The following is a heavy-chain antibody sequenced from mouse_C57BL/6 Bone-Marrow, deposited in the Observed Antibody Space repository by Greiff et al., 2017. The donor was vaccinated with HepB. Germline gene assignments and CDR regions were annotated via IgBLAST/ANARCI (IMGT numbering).Heavy chain of an antibody. CDR2: IYPRSGNT. D-gene: IGHD3-1*01. J-gene: IGHJ3*01. Sequence: LQESGAELARPGASVKLSCKASGYTFTSYGISWVKQRTGQGLEWIGEIYPRSGNTYYNEKFKGKATLTADKSSSTAYMELRSLTSEDSAVYFCARKGLTFSFAYWGQGTLVTVSA. CDR3: ARKGLTFSFAY. CDR1: GYTFTSYG. V-gene: IGHV1-81*01.